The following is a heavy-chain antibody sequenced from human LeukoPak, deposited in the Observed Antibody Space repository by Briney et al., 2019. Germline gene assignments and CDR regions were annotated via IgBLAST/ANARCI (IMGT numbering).Heavy chain of an antibody. J-gene: IGHJ4*02. CDR2: IIPIFGTA. D-gene: IGHD2-2*01. CDR1: GGTFSSYA. CDR3: ARLCSSTSCRHHFDY. V-gene: IGHV1-69*13. Sequence: ASVKDSCKASGGTFSSYAISWVRQAPGQGLEWMGGIIPIFGTANYAQKFQGRVTITADESTSTAYMELSSLRSEDTAVYYCARLCSSTSCRHHFDYWGQGTLVTVSS.